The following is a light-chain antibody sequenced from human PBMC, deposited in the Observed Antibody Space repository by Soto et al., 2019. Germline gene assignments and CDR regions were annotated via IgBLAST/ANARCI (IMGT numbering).Light chain of an antibody. J-gene: IGLJ1*01. V-gene: IGLV1-44*01. Sequence: QAVVTQPPSASGTPGQRVTISCSGSYSNIGSNTVNWYQHLPGTAPKLLIYSTDQRPSGVPDRFSGSKSGTSASLAISGLQSDDEADYYCAAWDDSLDGSYVFGIGTKLTVL. CDR3: AAWDDSLDGSYV. CDR2: STD. CDR1: YSNIGSNT.